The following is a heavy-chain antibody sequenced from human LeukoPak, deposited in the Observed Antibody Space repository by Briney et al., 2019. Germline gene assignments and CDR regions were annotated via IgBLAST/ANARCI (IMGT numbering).Heavy chain of an antibody. CDR3: ARAPYRDDAFDI. CDR2: IYYSGST. CDR1: GGSISSYY. Sequence: SETLSLTCTASGGSISSYYWSWIRQPPGKGLEWIGYIYYSGSTNYNPSLKSRVTISADTSKNQFSLKLSSVTAADTAVYYCARAPYRDDAFDIWGQGTMVTVSS. J-gene: IGHJ3*02. D-gene: IGHD3-16*02. V-gene: IGHV4-59*01.